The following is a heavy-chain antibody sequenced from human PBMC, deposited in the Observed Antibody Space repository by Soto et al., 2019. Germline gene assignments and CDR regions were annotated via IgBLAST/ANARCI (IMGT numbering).Heavy chain of an antibody. CDR3: ATNVGMTTVTPRGFEP. CDR2: ISAYNGNT. J-gene: IGHJ5*02. D-gene: IGHD4-17*01. CDR1: GYTFTSYG. V-gene: IGHV1-18*01. Sequence: ASVKVSCKASGYTFTSYGISWVRQAPGQGLEWMGWISAYNGNTNYAQKLQGRVTMTTDTSTSTAYMELRSLRSDDTAVYYCATNVGMTTVTPRGFEPWGQGTLVTVSS.